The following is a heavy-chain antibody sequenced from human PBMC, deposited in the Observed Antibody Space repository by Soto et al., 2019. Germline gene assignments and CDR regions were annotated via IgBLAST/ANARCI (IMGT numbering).Heavy chain of an antibody. Sequence: VASVKVSCKASGYTFINFDISWLRQASGQGLEWLGRMNPGSGKTGYASKFQGRVAMTRDASTGTSHLELSSLTSDDTAVYYCARMASAGTLNWFDPWGQGTLVTVSS. J-gene: IGHJ5*02. V-gene: IGHV1-8*02. D-gene: IGHD6-13*01. CDR3: ARMASAGTLNWFDP. CDR1: GYTFINFD. CDR2: MNPGSGKT.